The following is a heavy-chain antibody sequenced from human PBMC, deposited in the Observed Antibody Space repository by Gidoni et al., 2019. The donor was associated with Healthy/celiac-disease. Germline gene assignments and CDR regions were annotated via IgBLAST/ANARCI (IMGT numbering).Heavy chain of an antibody. CDR1: GFTFSNAW. J-gene: IGHJ4*02. CDR3: PTQRRGYFDY. V-gene: IGHV3-15*01. Sequence: EVQLVESGGGLVKPGGSLRLSCAASGFTFSNAWMSWVRQAPGKGLEWVGRIKRKTDGGTTDYAAPVKGRFTISRDDSKNTLYLQMNSLKTEDTAVYYCPTQRRGYFDYWGQGTLVTVSS. D-gene: IGHD2-2*01. CDR2: IKRKTDGGTT.